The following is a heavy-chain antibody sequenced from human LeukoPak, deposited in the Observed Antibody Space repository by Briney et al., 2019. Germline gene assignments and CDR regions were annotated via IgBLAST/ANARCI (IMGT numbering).Heavy chain of an antibody. CDR2: IYYSGTT. J-gene: IGHJ4*02. V-gene: IGHV4-61*01. D-gene: IGHD3-22*01. CDR1: GDSVSSDSYY. Sequence: SETLSLTCTVSGDSVSSDSYYWSWIRQPPGKGLEWIGYIYYSGTTKQNPSLKSRVTLSVDTSKNQLYLKLNSVTAADTAVYYCARDSRGYYDSSGYFDHWGQGTLVTVSS. CDR3: ARDSRGYYDSSGYFDH.